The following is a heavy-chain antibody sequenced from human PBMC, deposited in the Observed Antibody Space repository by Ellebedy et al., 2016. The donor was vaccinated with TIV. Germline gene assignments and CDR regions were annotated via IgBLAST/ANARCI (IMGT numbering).Heavy chain of an antibody. CDR2: ISRDGDIR. CDR1: GFTFSSHW. Sequence: PGGSLRLSCAASGFTFSSHWMHWVRQAPGKGLVWVSRISRDGDIRGYAEFAKGRFTVSRDNTKNTLYLQMSGLSADDSAVYYCATDEGGSYDSWGQGTRVSVSS. V-gene: IGHV3-74*01. J-gene: IGHJ4*02. D-gene: IGHD1-26*01. CDR3: ATDEGGSYDS.